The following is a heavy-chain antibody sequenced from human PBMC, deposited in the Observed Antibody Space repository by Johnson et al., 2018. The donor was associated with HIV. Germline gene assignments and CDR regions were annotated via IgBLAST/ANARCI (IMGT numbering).Heavy chain of an antibody. CDR1: GFTFSSYG. V-gene: IGHV3-30*19. CDR3: ARCDSSSPLRAFDI. Sequence: VQLVESGGGVVHPGKSLRLSCVGSGFTFSSYGMHWVRQAPGEGLDWVAFISRDGGTEYYAASVKGRFTISRDNSKNTLYLQMNSLRAEDTAVYYCARCDSSSPLRAFDIWGQGTMVTVSS. CDR2: ISRDGGTE. J-gene: IGHJ3*02. D-gene: IGHD6-6*01.